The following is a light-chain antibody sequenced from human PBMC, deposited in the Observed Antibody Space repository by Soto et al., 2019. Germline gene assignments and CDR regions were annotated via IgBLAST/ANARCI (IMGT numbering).Light chain of an antibody. CDR2: DAS. V-gene: IGKV3-15*01. CDR1: QSVSNK. CDR3: QHYNNWPLT. Sequence: EIVMTQSPATLSVSPGERATLSCRASQSVSNKLAWYQQKPGQTPRLLIYDASTRATDIPARFSGSESATEFTLTISSLQSEDFAVYYCQHYNNWPLTFGGGTKVEIK. J-gene: IGKJ4*01.